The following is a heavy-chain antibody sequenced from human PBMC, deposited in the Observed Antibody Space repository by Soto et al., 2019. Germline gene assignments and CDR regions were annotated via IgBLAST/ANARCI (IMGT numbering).Heavy chain of an antibody. CDR2: ISYGGGTT. J-gene: IGHJ4*02. D-gene: IGHD3-22*01. CDR1: EFTFSNYA. Sequence: GGSLRLSCAASEFTFSNYAMSWVRQAPGKGLEWVSAISYGGGTTYYADSVKGRITISRDNSKNTLYLQMNSLRAEDTAVYYCAKNPGYYYDSTGYHFDYWGQGT. CDR3: AKNPGYYYDSTGYHFDY. V-gene: IGHV3-23*01.